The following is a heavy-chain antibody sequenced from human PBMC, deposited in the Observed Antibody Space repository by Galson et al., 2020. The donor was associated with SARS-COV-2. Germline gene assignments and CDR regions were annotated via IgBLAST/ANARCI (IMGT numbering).Heavy chain of an antibody. CDR1: GFTFSRYS. CDR3: AREMKTQNDAFDI. Sequence: GESLKISCAASGFTFSRYSMHWVRQAPGKGLDWMAVMSNDGSNIYYADSVKGRFTISRDNSKNTLYLQMNSLRPEDTAVYYCAREMKTQNDAFDIWGQGTMVTVSS. J-gene: IGHJ3*02. CDR2: MSNDGSNI. V-gene: IGHV3-30*01.